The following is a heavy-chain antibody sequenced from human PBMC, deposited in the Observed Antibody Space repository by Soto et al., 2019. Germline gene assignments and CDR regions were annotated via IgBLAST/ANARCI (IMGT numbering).Heavy chain of an antibody. V-gene: IGHV1-8*01. CDR1: GYTITSYN. J-gene: IGHJ4*02. CDR3: ARQGSQYGSGNYLH. D-gene: IGHD3-10*01. Sequence: QVQLVQSGAEVKKPGASVKVSCKASGYTITSYNINWVRQAPGQGLEWMGWMNPNTGETGSTEKFEDRVSMTRDISEATAYMELSSLTSDDTGVYYCARQGSQYGSGNYLHWGQGTLVTVYS. CDR2: MNPNTGET.